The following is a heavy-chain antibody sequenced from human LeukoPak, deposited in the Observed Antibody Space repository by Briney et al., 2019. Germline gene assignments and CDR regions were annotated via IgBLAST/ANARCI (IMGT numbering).Heavy chain of an antibody. CDR1: GFTFSSYW. V-gene: IGHV3-74*01. CDR3: ASYGDYLYY. J-gene: IGHJ4*02. D-gene: IGHD4-17*01. Sequence: GGSLTLSCAASGFTFSSYWMHWVRQAPGKGLVWVSRINSDESSTSYADSVNGRFTISGDNAKNTLYLQMNSLRAEDTAVYYCASYGDYLYYWGQGTLVTVSS. CDR2: INSDESST.